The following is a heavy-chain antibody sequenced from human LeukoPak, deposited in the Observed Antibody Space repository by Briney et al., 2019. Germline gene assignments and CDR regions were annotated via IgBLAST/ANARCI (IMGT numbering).Heavy chain of an antibody. Sequence: GASVKVSCKASGFSVKNYYMHWVRQAPGLGLEWMGWTNPISGATHYAQKFQGRVAVTRDTSINTAYMELSSLRSDDTAVYFCAKSGIEGYSSGHDVLHIWGQGTMVIVSS. D-gene: IGHD2-15*01. CDR1: GFSVKNYY. CDR2: TNPISGAT. CDR3: AKSGIEGYSSGHDVLHI. J-gene: IGHJ3*02. V-gene: IGHV1-2*02.